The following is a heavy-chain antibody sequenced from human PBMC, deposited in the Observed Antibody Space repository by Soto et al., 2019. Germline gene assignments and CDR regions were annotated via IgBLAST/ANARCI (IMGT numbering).Heavy chain of an antibody. CDR1: GFTFSSYS. Sequence: EVQLVESGGGLVKPGGSLRLSCAASGFTFSSYSMNWDRQAPGKGLEWVSSISSSSGHIYYADSVKGRFTISRDNAKNSLFLQMNSLRAEDTAVYYCARAPRYSSGWYWYFDLWGCGTLVTVSS. D-gene: IGHD6-19*01. CDR2: ISSSSGHI. V-gene: IGHV3-21*01. CDR3: ARAPRYSSGWYWYFDL. J-gene: IGHJ2*01.